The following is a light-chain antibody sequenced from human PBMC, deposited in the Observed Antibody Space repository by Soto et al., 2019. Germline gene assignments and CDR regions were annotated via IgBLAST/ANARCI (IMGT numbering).Light chain of an antibody. CDR3: TSYTPIVTLGSV. J-gene: IGLJ1*01. V-gene: IGLV2-14*01. CDR2: EVT. CDR1: SSDIGGYNS. Sequence: QSALTQPASVSGSPGQSITISCTGTSSDIGGYNSVSWYQQHPGRAPRLIIYEVTNRPSGVSNRFSASKSGNTASQTISGLQAEDEADYYCTSYTPIVTLGSVFGTGTKLTVL.